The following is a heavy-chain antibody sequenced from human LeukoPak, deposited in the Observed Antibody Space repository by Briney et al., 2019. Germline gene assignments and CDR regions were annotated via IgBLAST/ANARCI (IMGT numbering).Heavy chain of an antibody. D-gene: IGHD1-26*01. CDR3: ASGVGPPLW. CDR1: GGSFSGYY. V-gene: IGHV4-34*01. J-gene: IGHJ1*01. CDR2: INHSGST. Sequence: SETLSLTCTVYGGSFSGYYWSWIRQPPGKGLEWIGEINHSGSTNYNPSLKSRVTISVDTSKNQFSLKLSSVTAADTAVYYCASGVGPPLWWGQGTLVTVSS.